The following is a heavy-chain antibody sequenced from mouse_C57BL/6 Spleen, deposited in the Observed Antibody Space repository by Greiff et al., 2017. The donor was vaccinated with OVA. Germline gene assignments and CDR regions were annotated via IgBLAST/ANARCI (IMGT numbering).Heavy chain of an antibody. CDR1: GYTFTSYT. CDR3: ASCDDYDALDY. Sequence: QVQLQQSGAELARPGASVKMSCKASGYTFTSYTMHWVKQRPGQGLEWIGYINPSSGYTKYNQKFKDKATLTADKSSSTAYMQLSSLTSEDSAVYYWASCDDYDALDYWGQGTTLTVSS. CDR2: INPSSGYT. V-gene: IGHV1-4*01. D-gene: IGHD2-4*01. J-gene: IGHJ2*01.